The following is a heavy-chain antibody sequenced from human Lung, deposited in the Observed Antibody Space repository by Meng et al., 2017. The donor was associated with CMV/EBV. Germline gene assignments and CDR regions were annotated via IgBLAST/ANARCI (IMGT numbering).Heavy chain of an antibody. V-gene: IGHV1-69*05. CDR2: IIPIFGTA. Sequence: SVKVSXKASGGTFSSYAISWVRQAPGQGLEWMGGIIPIFGTANYAQKFQGRVTITTDESTSTAYMELSSLRSEDTAVYYCASTTPYCSSTSCYTYFDYWGHGTLVTVSS. CDR1: GGTFSSYA. CDR3: ASTTPYCSSTSCYTYFDY. J-gene: IGHJ4*01. D-gene: IGHD2-2*02.